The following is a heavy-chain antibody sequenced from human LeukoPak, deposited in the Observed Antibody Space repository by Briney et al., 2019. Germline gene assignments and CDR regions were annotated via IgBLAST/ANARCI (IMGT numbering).Heavy chain of an antibody. Sequence: GGSLRLSCAASGFTFSTYDMSWVRQAPGKGLEWVSVISGSGGSTYYADSVKGRFTISRDNSKNTLYLQMNSLRAEDTAVYYCAKDIRAYYYYYMDVWGKGTTVTISS. CDR2: ISGSGGST. V-gene: IGHV3-23*01. CDR3: AKDIRAYYYYYMDV. CDR1: GFTFSTYD. D-gene: IGHD4-17*01. J-gene: IGHJ6*03.